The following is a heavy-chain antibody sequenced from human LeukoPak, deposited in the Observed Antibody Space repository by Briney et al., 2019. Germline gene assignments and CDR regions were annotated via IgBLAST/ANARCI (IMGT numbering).Heavy chain of an antibody. CDR2: ISAYNGNT. CDR3: ARGRYCSSTSCLAHAFDI. J-gene: IGHJ3*02. D-gene: IGHD2-2*01. Sequence: ASVKVSCKASGYTFTSYGISWVRQAPGQGLEWMGWISAYNGNTNYAQKLQGRVTMTTDTSTSTAYMELRSLRSEDTAVYYSARGRYCSSTSCLAHAFDIWGQGTMVTVSS. V-gene: IGHV1-18*01. CDR1: GYTFTSYG.